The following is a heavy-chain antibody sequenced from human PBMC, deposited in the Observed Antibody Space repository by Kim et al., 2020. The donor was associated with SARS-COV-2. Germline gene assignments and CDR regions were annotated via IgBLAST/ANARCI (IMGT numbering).Heavy chain of an antibody. CDR2: INWNGGST. CDR3: ARGLEYYDILTAEYYFDY. D-gene: IGHD3-9*01. Sequence: GGSLRLSCAASGFTFDDYGMSWVRQAPGKGLEWVSGINWNGGSTGYADSVKGRFTISRDNAKNSLYLQMNSLRAEDTALYYCARGLEYYDILTAEYYFDYWGQGTLVTVSS. V-gene: IGHV3-20*04. J-gene: IGHJ4*02. CDR1: GFTFDDYG.